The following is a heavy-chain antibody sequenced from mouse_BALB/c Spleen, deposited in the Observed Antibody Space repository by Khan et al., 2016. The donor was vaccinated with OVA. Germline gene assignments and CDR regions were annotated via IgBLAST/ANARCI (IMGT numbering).Heavy chain of an antibody. CDR1: GFSFSSYT. D-gene: IGHD2-1*01. J-gene: IGHJ1*01. Sequence: EVELVESGGGLVKPGGSLKLSCAASGFSFSSYTMSWVRQTPEKRLEWVATISSGSTYTYYPDSVKGRFTISIDNAKNTLFLQMSSLKSEDTAMYYCTRDGNYAHWYFDVWGAGTTVTVSS. V-gene: IGHV5-6-4*01. CDR3: TRDGNYAHWYFDV. CDR2: ISSGSTYT.